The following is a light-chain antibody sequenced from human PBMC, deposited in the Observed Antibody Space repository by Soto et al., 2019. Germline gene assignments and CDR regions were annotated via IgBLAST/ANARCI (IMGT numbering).Light chain of an antibody. CDR3: AAWDDSLKGWL. CDR2: SNN. V-gene: IGLV1-44*01. Sequence: QSVLTQPPSASGTPGQRVTISCSGSTSNIGSSIVNWYQQLPGTAPKLLIYSNNQRPSGVPDRFSGSKSGTSASLAISGLQSEDEADYYCAAWDDSLKGWLFGGRTQLTVL. CDR1: TSNIGSSI. J-gene: IGLJ7*01.